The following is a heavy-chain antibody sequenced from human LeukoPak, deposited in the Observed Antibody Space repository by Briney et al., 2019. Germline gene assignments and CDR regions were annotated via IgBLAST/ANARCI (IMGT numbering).Heavy chain of an antibody. D-gene: IGHD3-16*01. Sequence: SETLSLTCTVSGGSISSYYWSWIRQPPGKGLEWIGYIYYSGSTNYNPSLKSRVTISVDTSKNQFSLKLSSVTAADTAVYYCARGRTVGGLPIDYWGQGTLVTVSS. CDR2: IYYSGST. CDR3: ARGRTVGGLPIDY. J-gene: IGHJ4*02. V-gene: IGHV4-59*01. CDR1: GGSISSYY.